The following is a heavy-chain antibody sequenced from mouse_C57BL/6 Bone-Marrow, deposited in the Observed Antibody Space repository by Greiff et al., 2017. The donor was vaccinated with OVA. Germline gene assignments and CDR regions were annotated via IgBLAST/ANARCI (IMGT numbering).Heavy chain of an antibody. Sequence: QVQLKESGAELVMPGASVKLSCKASGYTFTSYWMHWVKQRPGQGLEWIGEIDPSDSYTNYNQKFKGKSTLTVDKSSSTAYMQLSSLTSEDSAVYYCAREEGYYRFAYWGQGTLVTVSA. J-gene: IGHJ3*01. CDR1: GYTFTSYW. CDR2: IDPSDSYT. D-gene: IGHD2-3*01. V-gene: IGHV1-69*01. CDR3: AREEGYYRFAY.